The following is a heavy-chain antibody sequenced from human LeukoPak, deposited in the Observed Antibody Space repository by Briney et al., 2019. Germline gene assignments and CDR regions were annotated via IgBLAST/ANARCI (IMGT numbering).Heavy chain of an antibody. CDR2: IYYGGST. Sequence: SPTLSLACTVAGVSISSYYCSSVRQPPGKWVGWLGYIYYGGSTTYNPSLKSRVTISGDTSKNQFSLKLRSVSAEDTGVYYCARGPDHIVVVTYHDVFDIWGQGTMVTVSS. CDR1: GVSISSYY. V-gene: IGHV4-59*01. J-gene: IGHJ3*02. D-gene: IGHD2-21*02. CDR3: ARGPDHIVVVTYHDVFDI.